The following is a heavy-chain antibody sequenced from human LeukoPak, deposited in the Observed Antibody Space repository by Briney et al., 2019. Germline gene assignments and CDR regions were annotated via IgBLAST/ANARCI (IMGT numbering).Heavy chain of an antibody. CDR1: GGSVSSGSYY. D-gene: IGHD5-18*01. CDR2: IYYSGST. V-gene: IGHV4-61*01. CDR3: ARLRVDTAMVGAFDI. Sequence: SETLSLTCTVSGGSVSSGSYYWSWIRRPPGKGLEWIGYIYYSGSTNYNPSLKSRVTISVDTSKNQFSLKLSSVTAADTAVYYCARLRVDTAMVGAFDIWGQGTMVTVSS. J-gene: IGHJ3*02.